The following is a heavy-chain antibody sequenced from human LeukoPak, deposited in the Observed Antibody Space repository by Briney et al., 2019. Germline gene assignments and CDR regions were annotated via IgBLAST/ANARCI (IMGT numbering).Heavy chain of an antibody. CDR1: GYTFTGYY. J-gene: IGHJ5*02. D-gene: IGHD2-2*01. CDR2: INPNSGNT. V-gene: IGHV1-8*02. Sequence: ASVKVSCKASGYTFTGYYMHWVRQAPGQGLEWMGWINPNSGNTGYAQKFQGRVTMTRNTSISTAYMELSSLRSEDTAVYYCARGRLHCSSTSCSPSNNWFDPWGQGTLVTVSS. CDR3: ARGRLHCSSTSCSPSNNWFDP.